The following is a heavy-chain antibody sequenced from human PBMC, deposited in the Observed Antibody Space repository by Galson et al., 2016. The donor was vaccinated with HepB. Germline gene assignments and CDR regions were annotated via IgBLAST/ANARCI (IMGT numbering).Heavy chain of an antibody. J-gene: IGHJ6*02. D-gene: IGHD3-9*01. CDR2: LSTGSSTI. Sequence: SLRLSCAASGFTFSSYSMNWVRQAPGKGLEWVSFLSTGSSTIYYSDSVKGRFTVSRDNGKNSLYLQMNSLRDEDTAVYYCARGLLYFDWYQLEGYGMDVWGQGTTVTVSS. CDR1: GFTFSSYS. V-gene: IGHV3-48*02. CDR3: ARGLLYFDWYQLEGYGMDV.